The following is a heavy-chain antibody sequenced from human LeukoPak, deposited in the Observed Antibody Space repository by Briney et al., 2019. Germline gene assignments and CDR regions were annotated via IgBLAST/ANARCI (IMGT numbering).Heavy chain of an antibody. CDR1: GGSISSGGYS. CDR2: IYHSGST. Sequence: PSQTLSLTCAVSGGSISSGGYSWSWIRQPPGKGLEWIGYIYHSGSTYYNPPLKSRVAISVDRSKNQFSLKLSSVTAADTAVYYCASYGGNTGIDHWGQGSLVTVSS. CDR3: ASYGGNTGIDH. J-gene: IGHJ4*02. V-gene: IGHV4-30-2*01. D-gene: IGHD4-23*01.